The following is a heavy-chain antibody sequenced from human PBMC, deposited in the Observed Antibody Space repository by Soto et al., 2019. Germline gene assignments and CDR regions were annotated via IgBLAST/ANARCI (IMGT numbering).Heavy chain of an antibody. CDR1: GFISRSYW. Sequence: GGSLRLSCAASGFISRSYWMHWVRQVPGKGLVWVSRINGDGRSTPYADSVKGRFTISRDNAKNTLYLQMNSLRADDTAVYYCARAQYLADDAFDIWGQGAMVTVSS. D-gene: IGHD2-2*01. J-gene: IGHJ3*02. V-gene: IGHV3-74*01. CDR3: ARAQYLADDAFDI. CDR2: INGDGRST.